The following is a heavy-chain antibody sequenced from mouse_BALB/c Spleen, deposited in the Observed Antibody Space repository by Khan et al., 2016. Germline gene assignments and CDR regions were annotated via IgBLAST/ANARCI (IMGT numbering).Heavy chain of an antibody. J-gene: IGHJ2*01. V-gene: IGHV1S81*02. CDR3: ARIKKIVATYVDY. Sequence: QVQLQQSGAELVKAGASVKMSCKASGYTFTSYWMHWVKQRLGQGLEWFAETNPINGRTYYNEKFKSKATLTVDKSSSTDYMLLSGPTFEDSAVYYWARIKKIVATYVDYCGQGTTRTVSS. D-gene: IGHD1-1*01. CDR2: TNPINGRT. CDR1: GYTFTSYW.